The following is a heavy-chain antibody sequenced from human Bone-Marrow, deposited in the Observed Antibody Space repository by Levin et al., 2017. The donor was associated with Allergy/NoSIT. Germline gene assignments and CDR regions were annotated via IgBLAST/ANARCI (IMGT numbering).Heavy chain of an antibody. V-gene: IGHV3-15*01. CDR1: GFTFTTAW. D-gene: IGHD6-19*01. CDR3: VTEKPVAGTSWDN. CDR2: IRSLSDGGTT. Sequence: SCVASGFTFTTAWLAWVRQAPGKGLEWVGRIRSLSDGGTTDYAAFVKGRVIVSRDDSKNTLYLQLNGLKTEDTAVYYCVTEKPVAGTSWDNWGQGTLVTVSS. J-gene: IGHJ4*02.